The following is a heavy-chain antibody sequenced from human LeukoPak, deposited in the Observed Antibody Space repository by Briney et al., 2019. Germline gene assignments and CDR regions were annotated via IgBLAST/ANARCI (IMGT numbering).Heavy chain of an antibody. Sequence: GASVKVSCKASGYTFTGYYMHWVRQALGQGLEWMGWINPNSGGTNYAQKFQGRVTMTRDTSISTAYMELSRLRSDDTAVYYCARVSSSTSCYAEFDYWGQGTLVTVSS. CDR1: GYTFTGYY. CDR2: INPNSGGT. V-gene: IGHV1-2*02. J-gene: IGHJ4*02. CDR3: ARVSSSTSCYAEFDY. D-gene: IGHD2-2*01.